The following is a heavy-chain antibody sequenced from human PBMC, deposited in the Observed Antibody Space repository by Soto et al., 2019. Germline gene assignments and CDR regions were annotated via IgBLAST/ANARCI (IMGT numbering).Heavy chain of an antibody. Sequence: GGSLRLSCAASGFTFSSYSMNWVRQAPGKGLEWVSSISSSSSYIYYADSVKGRFTISRDNAKNSLYLQMNSLRAEDTAVYYCAREREGVYSTYYYGMDVWGQGTTVTVSS. D-gene: IGHD6-13*01. CDR2: ISSSSSYI. J-gene: IGHJ6*02. V-gene: IGHV3-21*01. CDR3: AREREGVYSTYYYGMDV. CDR1: GFTFSSYS.